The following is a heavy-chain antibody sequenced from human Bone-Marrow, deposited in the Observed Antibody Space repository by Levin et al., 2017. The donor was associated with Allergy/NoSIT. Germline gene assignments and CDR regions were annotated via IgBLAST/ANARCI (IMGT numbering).Heavy chain of an antibody. Sequence: GGSLRLSCAASGFTFSSYAMSWVRQAPGKGLEWVSGISGDGVRIYYGDSVKGRFTISRDNSKNTLYLQMNSLRDEDTAIYYCAKDKEESTSWYEYFDFWGQGTLVTVSS. CDR3: AKDKEESTSWYEYFDF. D-gene: IGHD6-13*01. CDR2: ISGDGVRI. V-gene: IGHV3-23*01. J-gene: IGHJ4*02. CDR1: GFTFSSYA.